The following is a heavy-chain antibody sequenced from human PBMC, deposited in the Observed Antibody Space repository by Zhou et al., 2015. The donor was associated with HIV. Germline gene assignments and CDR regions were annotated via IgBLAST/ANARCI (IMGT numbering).Heavy chain of an antibody. D-gene: IGHD6-19*01. CDR1: GFTVSSNY. Sequence: EVQLVESGGGLIQPGGSLRLSCAASGFTVSSNYMSWVRQAPGKGLEWVSVIYSGGSTYYADSVKGRFTISRDNSKNTLYLQMNSLRAEDTAVYYCARESGLGSGYFDYWGQGTLVTVSS. V-gene: IGHV3-53*01. CDR2: IYSGGST. CDR3: ARESGLGSGYFDY. J-gene: IGHJ4*02.